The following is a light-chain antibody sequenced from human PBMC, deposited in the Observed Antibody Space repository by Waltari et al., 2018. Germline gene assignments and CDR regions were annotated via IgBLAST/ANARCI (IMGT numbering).Light chain of an antibody. J-gene: IGLJ2*01. CDR3: ISYTSTTTYVV. CDR1: SGDVGGYDY. V-gene: IGLV2-14*01. Sequence: QSALTQPASVSASPGQSLTISCTGTSGDVGGYDYVSWYQQHPGKAPQLIIYEVNKRPSGVSHRFSASKSGNTASLTIFGLQAEDEADYYCISYTSTTTYVVVGGGTKLTVL. CDR2: EVN.